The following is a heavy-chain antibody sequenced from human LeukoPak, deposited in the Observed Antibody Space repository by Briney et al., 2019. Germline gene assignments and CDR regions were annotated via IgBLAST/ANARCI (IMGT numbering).Heavy chain of an antibody. J-gene: IGHJ4*02. V-gene: IGHV3-15*01. CDR1: GVTFTDAW. CDR2: IKNNRDGATT. CDR3: AKNHVSLDC. Sequence: PGGSLRLSCAASGVTFTDAWMSWVRQAPGKGLEWVGRIKNNRDGATTDYAAPVKGRFTISRDESKNTLYLQMDSLKTEDTAVYYCAKNHVSLDCRGQGTLVTVSS. D-gene: IGHD1-14*01.